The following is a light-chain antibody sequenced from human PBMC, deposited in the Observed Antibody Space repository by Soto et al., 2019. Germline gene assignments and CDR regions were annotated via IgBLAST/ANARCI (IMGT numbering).Light chain of an antibody. CDR3: SSYTTSSSYV. CDR2: DVN. J-gene: IGLJ1*01. CDR1: SSDVGAFIY. V-gene: IGLV2-14*01. Sequence: QSVLTQPASVSGSPGQSITISCTGTSSDVGAFIYVSWYQQHPGKAPKLMIYDVNNRPSGVSNRFSGSKSGNTASLTISGLQAEDEADYSCSSYTTSSSYVFGAGTKVTVL.